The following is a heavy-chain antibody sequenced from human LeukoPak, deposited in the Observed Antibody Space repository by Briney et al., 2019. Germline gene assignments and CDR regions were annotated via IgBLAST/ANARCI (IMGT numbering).Heavy chain of an antibody. CDR2: INPDSGGT. D-gene: IGHD4-23*01. J-gene: IGHJ4*02. CDR1: GYTFTGYY. Sequence: ASVKVSCKASGYTFTGYYMNWVRQAPGQGLEWMGWINPDSGGTHYAQKFQGRVTMTRDTSISTAYMELSRLRSDDTAVYYCARDRNYGGNSGSDYWGQGTLVTVSS. V-gene: IGHV1-2*02. CDR3: ARDRNYGGNSGSDY.